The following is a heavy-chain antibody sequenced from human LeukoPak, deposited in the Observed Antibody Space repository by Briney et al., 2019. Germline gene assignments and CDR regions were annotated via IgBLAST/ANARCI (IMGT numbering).Heavy chain of an antibody. CDR3: AREVRGIVVVVAASNWFDP. V-gene: IGHV4-31*03. Sequence: SETLSLTCTVSGGSLSSGGYYWSWIRQHPGKGLEWIGYIYYSGSTHYNPSLKSRVTISVDTSKNQFSLKLSSVTAADTAVYYCAREVRGIVVVVAASNWFDPWGQGTLVTVSS. CDR1: GGSLSSGGYY. CDR2: IYYSGST. D-gene: IGHD2-15*01. J-gene: IGHJ5*02.